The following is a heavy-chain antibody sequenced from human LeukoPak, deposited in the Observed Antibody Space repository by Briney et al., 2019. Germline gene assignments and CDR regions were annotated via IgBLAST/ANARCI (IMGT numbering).Heavy chain of an antibody. J-gene: IGHJ4*02. Sequence: AGGSLRLSCAVSGVTFSSYDMHWVRQAPGKGLEWVALIWYDGSNKYYADSVKGRFIISRDASKNTLSLQMNSLRADDTVVYFCARDGGTDPNLLFHYRRQRTLPSVRS. V-gene: IGHV3-33*01. CDR2: IWYDGSNK. CDR1: GVTFSSYD. CDR3: ARDGGTDPNLLFHY. D-gene: IGHD1-26*01.